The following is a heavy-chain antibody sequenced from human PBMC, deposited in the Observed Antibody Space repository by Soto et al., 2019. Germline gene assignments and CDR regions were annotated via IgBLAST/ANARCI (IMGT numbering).Heavy chain of an antibody. Sequence: ASVKVSCKASGGTFSSYAISWVRQAPGQGLEWMGWITASNGNTRYGQNLQGRLTMTTDTSTNTAYMNLWRLSSDDTAMYYCARGNSDGSLWYFALWGRGTLVTVSS. J-gene: IGHJ2*01. CDR2: ITASNGNT. CDR3: ARGNSDGSLWYFAL. D-gene: IGHD1-1*01. V-gene: IGHV1-18*01. CDR1: GGTFSSYA.